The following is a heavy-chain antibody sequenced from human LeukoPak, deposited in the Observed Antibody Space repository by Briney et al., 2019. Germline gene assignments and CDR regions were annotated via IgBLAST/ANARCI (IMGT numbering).Heavy chain of an antibody. CDR2: VSAFNGHT. CDR3: ARALAVTGRGPRDFDF. J-gene: IGHJ4*02. V-gene: IGHV1-18*01. D-gene: IGHD6-19*01. CDR1: NYTFTDYG. Sequence: GASVKVSCKASNYTFTDYGINWVRQALGQGLEWVGWVSAFNGHTFYAQKFQGRITMTTDTSTSTAHMELRSLTSDDTAVYYCARALAVTGRGPRDFDFWGQGTLVTVSS.